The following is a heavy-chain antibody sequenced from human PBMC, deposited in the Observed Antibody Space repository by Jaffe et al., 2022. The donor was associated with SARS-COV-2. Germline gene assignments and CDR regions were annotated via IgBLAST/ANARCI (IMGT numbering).Heavy chain of an antibody. D-gene: IGHD1-20*01. Sequence: EVQLLESGGGLVQPGGSLTLSCAASGFTFSRYAMNWVRQAPGKGLEWVSTITGGDGNTFYADSVKGRFTISRDNSKNTLYLRINTLSAEDTAVYYCAWGVITGTFEYWGQGTLVTVSS. CDR2: ITGGDGNT. CDR3: AWGVITGTFEY. V-gene: IGHV3-23*01. J-gene: IGHJ4*02. CDR1: GFTFSRYA.